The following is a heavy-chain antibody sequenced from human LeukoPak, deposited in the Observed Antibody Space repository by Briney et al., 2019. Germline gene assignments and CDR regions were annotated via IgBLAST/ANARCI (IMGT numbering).Heavy chain of an antibody. D-gene: IGHD3-10*01. CDR1: GFTFSSYA. CDR2: ISGSGGST. V-gene: IGHV3-23*01. Sequence: GGSLILSCAASGFTFSSYAMSWVRQAPGKGLEWVSAISGSGGSTYYADSVKGRFTISRDNSKNTLYLQMNSLRAEDTAVYYCAKDRLRGVIIPYFDYWGQGTLVTVSS. CDR3: AKDRLRGVIIPYFDY. J-gene: IGHJ4*02.